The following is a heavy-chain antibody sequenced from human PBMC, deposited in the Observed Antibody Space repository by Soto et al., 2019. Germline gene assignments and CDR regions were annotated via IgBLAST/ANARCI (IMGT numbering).Heavy chain of an antibody. CDR2: ISAYNGNT. J-gene: IGHJ5*02. D-gene: IGHD1-7*01. V-gene: IGHV1-18*04. CDR3: ALTGTPFVGWFDP. CDR1: GYTLTTSG. Sequence: ASVKVSCKASGYTLTTSGISWVGQAPGQGLEWMGWISAYNGNTNYAQKLQGRVTMTTDTSTSTAYMELRSLRSDDTAVYYCALTGTPFVGWFDPWGQGTLVTVSS.